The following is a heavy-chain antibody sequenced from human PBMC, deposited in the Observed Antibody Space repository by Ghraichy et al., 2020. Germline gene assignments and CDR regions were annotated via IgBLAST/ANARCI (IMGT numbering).Heavy chain of an antibody. CDR2: ISGSGGDA. Sequence: GGSMGLSCAAAGFTFSNYVMTWVRQAPGRGQEWVSGISGSGGDAYYADSVKGRFTISRDNSKNTLYLQMNSLRAEDTAVYYCAKKEIMARGVPYHYDYWGQGTLVTVSS. J-gene: IGHJ4*02. V-gene: IGHV3-23*01. CDR3: AKKEIMARGVPYHYDY. CDR1: GFTFSNYV. D-gene: IGHD3-10*01.